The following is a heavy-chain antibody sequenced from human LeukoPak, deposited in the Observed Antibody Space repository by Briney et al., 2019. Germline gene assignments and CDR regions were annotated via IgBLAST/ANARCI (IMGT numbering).Heavy chain of an antibody. V-gene: IGHV5-51*01. D-gene: IGHD2-15*01. CDR1: GYSFTNYW. CDR2: IYPGDSDT. J-gene: IGHJ4*02. Sequence: GESLKISCKGSGYSFTNYWIGWVRQMPGKGLEWMGIIYPGDSDTTYSPSFQGQVTISADKSISTAYLQWNSLKASDTAMYYCARYLVVGCFDYWGQGTLVTVSS. CDR3: ARYLVVGCFDY.